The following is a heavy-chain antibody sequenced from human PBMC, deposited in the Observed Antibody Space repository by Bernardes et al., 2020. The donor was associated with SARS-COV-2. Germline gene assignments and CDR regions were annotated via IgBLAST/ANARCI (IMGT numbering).Heavy chain of an antibody. V-gene: IGHV3-23*01. Sequence: GGSLRLSCAASGFTFSSYAMSWVRQAPGKGLEWVSAISGSGGSTYYADSVKGRFTISRDNSKNTLYLQMNSLRAEDTAVYYCAKLPEVVPFWPSDDYWGQGTLVTVSS. J-gene: IGHJ4*02. CDR2: ISGSGGST. D-gene: IGHD2-2*01. CDR1: GFTFSSYA. CDR3: AKLPEVVPFWPSDDY.